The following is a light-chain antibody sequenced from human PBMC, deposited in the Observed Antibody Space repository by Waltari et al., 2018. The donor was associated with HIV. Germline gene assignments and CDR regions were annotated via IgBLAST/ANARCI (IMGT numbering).Light chain of an antibody. V-gene: IGLV1-44*01. CDR2: SHN. CDR3: AAWDDSLNGWV. CDR1: SSNIGSNT. J-gene: IGLJ3*02. Sequence: QSVLTQPPSASGTPGQRVPISCSGRSSNIGSNTVTWYQQLPVTAPKLLIYSHNQRPSGVPDRFSGSKSGTSASLAISGLQSEDEADYYCAAWDDSLNGWVFGGGTKLTVL.